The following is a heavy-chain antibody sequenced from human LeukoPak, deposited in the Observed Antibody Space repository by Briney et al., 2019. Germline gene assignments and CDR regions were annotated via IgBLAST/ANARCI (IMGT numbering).Heavy chain of an antibody. CDR2: IDGSGGFT. CDR1: GFTFSSYA. D-gene: IGHD1-14*01. J-gene: IGHJ5*02. Sequence: PGGSLRLSCAASGFTFSSYAMSWVRQAPGKGLEWVSSIDGSGGFTYYADSVKGRFTISRDNSKNTLYLQMNSLRAEDTAIYYCAKKPAGFDPWGQGTLVTVSS. CDR3: AKKPAGFDP. V-gene: IGHV3-23*01.